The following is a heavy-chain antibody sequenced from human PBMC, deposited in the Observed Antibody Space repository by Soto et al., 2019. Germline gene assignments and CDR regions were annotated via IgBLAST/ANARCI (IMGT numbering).Heavy chain of an antibody. CDR1: GYTFTSYF. CDR2: INPSGGST. V-gene: IGHV1-46*03. J-gene: IGHJ4*02. D-gene: IGHD6-13*01. CDR3: ARAYSRSYYYFDY. Sequence: ASVKVSCKASGYTFTSYFMHWVRQAPGQGLEWLGIINPSGGSTSYAQKFQGRVTMTRDTSTTTVYMELSSLRSEDTAVYYCARAYSRSYYYFDYWGQGTLVTVSS.